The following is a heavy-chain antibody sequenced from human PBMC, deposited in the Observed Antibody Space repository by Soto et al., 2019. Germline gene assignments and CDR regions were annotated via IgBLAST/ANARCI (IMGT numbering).Heavy chain of an antibody. D-gene: IGHD3-16*01. Sequence: QVQLVESGGGVVQPGQSLTLSCAASGFSFRNYGMHWVRQPPGKGLEWVALISRDGSRQFYRDSVTGRWSISRDNNRNTLHLLMDSLGAEGATVYYCVRDDDGGPKAFDVWGLGTMVTVSS. CDR1: GFSFRNYG. CDR3: VRDDDGGPKAFDV. J-gene: IGHJ3*01. V-gene: IGHV3-33*05. CDR2: ISRDGSRQ.